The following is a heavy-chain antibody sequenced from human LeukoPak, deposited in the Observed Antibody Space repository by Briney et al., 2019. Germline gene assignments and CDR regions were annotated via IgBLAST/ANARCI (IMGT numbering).Heavy chain of an antibody. CDR1: GYTLTELS. Sequence: ASVKVSCKISGYTLTELSIHWVRQAPGQGLEWMGWINPNSGGTNYAQKFQGRVTMTRDTSISTVYMELSRLRSDDTAVYYCAREKVVVVPAAIFDVYYFDYWGQGTLVTVSS. CDR2: INPNSGGT. D-gene: IGHD2-2*01. CDR3: AREKVVVVPAAIFDVYYFDY. V-gene: IGHV1-2*02. J-gene: IGHJ4*02.